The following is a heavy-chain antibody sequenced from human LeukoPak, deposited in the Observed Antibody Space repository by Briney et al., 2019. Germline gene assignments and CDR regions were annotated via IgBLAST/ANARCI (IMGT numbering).Heavy chain of an antibody. CDR3: AKCARVDWLPIDY. Sequence: GGSLRLSCVASGFTFSNYAMTGVRQAPGKGLEWVSAITGSWPTTFYADSVKGRFTISRDNSKNTLYLQMNSLRAEDTAVYYCAKCARVDWLPIDYWGQGTLVTVSS. D-gene: IGHD3-9*01. V-gene: IGHV3-23*01. J-gene: IGHJ4*02. CDR2: ITGSWPTT. CDR1: GFTFSNYA.